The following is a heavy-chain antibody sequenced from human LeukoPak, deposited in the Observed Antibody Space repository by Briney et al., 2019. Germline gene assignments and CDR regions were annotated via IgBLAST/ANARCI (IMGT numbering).Heavy chain of an antibody. CDR1: GFTFSNYW. Sequence: GGSLRLSCAASGFTFSNYWMSWVRQAPGKGLEWVANIKQDGSEKYYVDSVKGRFTISRDNAKNSPYLQMSSLRAEDTAVYYCARGNNFWIYWGQGTLVTVSS. J-gene: IGHJ4*02. CDR3: ARGNNFWIY. D-gene: IGHD3-3*01. V-gene: IGHV3-7*01. CDR2: IKQDGSEK.